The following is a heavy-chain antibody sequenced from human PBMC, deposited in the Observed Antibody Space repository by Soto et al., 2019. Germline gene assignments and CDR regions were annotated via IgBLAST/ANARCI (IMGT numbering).Heavy chain of an antibody. CDR3: ARDGYCSGGSCYSVPVFDY. D-gene: IGHD2-15*01. CDR2: IWYDGSNK. J-gene: IGHJ4*02. CDR1: GFTFSSYG. V-gene: IGHV3-33*01. Sequence: QVQLVESGGGVVQPGRSLRLSCAASGFTFSSYGMHWVRQAPGKGLEWVAVIWYDGSNKYYADSVKGRFTISRDNSKNALYSQMNSLRAEDTAVYYCARDGYCSGGSCYSVPVFDYWGQGALGTVSS.